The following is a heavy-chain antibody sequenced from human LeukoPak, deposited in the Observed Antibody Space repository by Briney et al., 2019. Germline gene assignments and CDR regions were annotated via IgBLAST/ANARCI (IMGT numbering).Heavy chain of an antibody. Sequence: PGGSLRLSCAASGFTFSSYWMSWVRQAPGKGLEWVANIKQDGSEKYYVDSVKGRFTISRDNAKNSLYLQMNSLRAEGTAVYYCARDLGELPPHYFDYWGQGTLVTVSS. CDR2: IKQDGSEK. J-gene: IGHJ4*02. CDR1: GFTFSSYW. CDR3: ARDLGELPPHYFDY. V-gene: IGHV3-7*01. D-gene: IGHD1-26*01.